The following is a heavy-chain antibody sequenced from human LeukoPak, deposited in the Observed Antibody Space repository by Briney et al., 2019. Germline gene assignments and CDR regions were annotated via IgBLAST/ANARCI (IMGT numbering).Heavy chain of an antibody. V-gene: IGHV4-34*01. D-gene: IGHD4-17*01. CDR2: INHSGST. Sequence: SETLSLTCAVYGGSFSGYYWSWIRQPPGKGLEWTGEINHSGSTNYNPSLKSRVTISVDTSKNQFSLKLSSVTAADTAVYYCARAAHTVTTDLLLDYWGQGTLVTVSS. J-gene: IGHJ4*02. CDR3: ARAAHTVTTDLLLDY. CDR1: GGSFSGYY.